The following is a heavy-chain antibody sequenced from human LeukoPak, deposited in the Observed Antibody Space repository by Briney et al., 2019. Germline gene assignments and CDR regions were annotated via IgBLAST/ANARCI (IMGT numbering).Heavy chain of an antibody. CDR2: INHSGST. CDR3: ASGYSSLLGFYFDY. J-gene: IGHJ4*02. V-gene: IGHV4-34*01. CDR1: GGSFSGYY. D-gene: IGHD5-18*01. Sequence: SETLSLTCAVYGGSFSGYYWSWIRQPPGKGLEWIGEINHSGSTNYNPSLKSRVTISVDTSKNQFSLELSSVTAADTAVYYCASGYSSLLGFYFDYWGQGTLVTVSS.